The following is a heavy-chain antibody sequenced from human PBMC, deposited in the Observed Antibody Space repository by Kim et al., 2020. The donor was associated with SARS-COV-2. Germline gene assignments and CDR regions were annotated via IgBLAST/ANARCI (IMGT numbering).Heavy chain of an antibody. CDR2: ISYDGSNK. V-gene: IGHV3-30*18. Sequence: GGSLRLSCAASGFTFSSYGMHWVRQAPGKGLEWVAVISYDGSNKYYADSVKGRFTISRDNSKNTLYLQMNSLRAEDTAVYYCAKDSGDGSGWYGVDYWGQGTLVTVSS. CDR1: GFTFSSYG. J-gene: IGHJ4*02. D-gene: IGHD6-19*01. CDR3: AKDSGDGSGWYGVDY.